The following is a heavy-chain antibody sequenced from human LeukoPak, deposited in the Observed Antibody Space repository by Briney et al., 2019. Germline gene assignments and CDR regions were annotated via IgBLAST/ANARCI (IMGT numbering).Heavy chain of an antibody. D-gene: IGHD5-18*01. CDR3: ARDRSRGYSYGLESLY. CDR1: GYTFTGYY. Sequence: ASVKVSCKASGYTFTGYYMHWVRQAPGQGVEWMGWINPNSGGTNYAQKFQGRVTMTRDTSISTAYMDLSRLKSDDTAVYYCARDRSRGYSYGLESLYWGQGTLVTVSS. CDR2: INPNSGGT. V-gene: IGHV1-2*02. J-gene: IGHJ4*02.